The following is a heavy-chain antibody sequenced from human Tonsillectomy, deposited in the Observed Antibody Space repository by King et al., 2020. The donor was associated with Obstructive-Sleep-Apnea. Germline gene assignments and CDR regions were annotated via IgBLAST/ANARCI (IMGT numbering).Heavy chain of an antibody. CDR2: ISDSGADT. Sequence: EVQLVESGGGLVHPGGSLRLSCAASGFTFSFYAMSWVRQAPGKGLEWVSVISDSGADTHYADSVKGRFTISRDNSKNALYLQMNSLRAEDTAVYYCADTWYEVYYYGMDLWGQGTTVTVSS. CDR3: ADTWYEVYYYGMDL. V-gene: IGHV3-23*04. D-gene: IGHD6-13*01. J-gene: IGHJ6*02. CDR1: GFTFSFYA.